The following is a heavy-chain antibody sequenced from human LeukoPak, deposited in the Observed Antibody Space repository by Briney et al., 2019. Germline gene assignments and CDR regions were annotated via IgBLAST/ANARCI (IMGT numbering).Heavy chain of an antibody. J-gene: IGHJ4*02. CDR1: GGSISSYY. Sequence: SETLSLTCTVSGGSISSYYWSWIRQPPGKGLEWIGYIYYSGSTNYNPSLKSRVTMSVDTSKNQFSLKLSSVTAADTAVYYCARGGDCGGDCFSFDYWGQGTLVTVSS. V-gene: IGHV4-59*12. D-gene: IGHD2-21*02. CDR3: ARGGDCGGDCFSFDY. CDR2: IYYSGST.